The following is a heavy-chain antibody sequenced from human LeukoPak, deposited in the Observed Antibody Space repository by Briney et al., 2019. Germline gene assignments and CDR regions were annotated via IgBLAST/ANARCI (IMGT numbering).Heavy chain of an antibody. CDR1: GYTFTSYY. J-gene: IGHJ5*02. D-gene: IGHD3-10*01. CDR2: INPSGGST. CDR3: ARVGPLITMVRGVRIQYNWFDP. Sequence: ASVKVSCKASGYTFTSYYMHWVRQAPGQGLEWMGIINPSGGSTSYAQKFQGRVTMTRDTSTSTVYMELSSLRSEDTAVYYCARVGPLITMVRGVRIQYNWFDPWGQGTLVTVSS. V-gene: IGHV1-46*01.